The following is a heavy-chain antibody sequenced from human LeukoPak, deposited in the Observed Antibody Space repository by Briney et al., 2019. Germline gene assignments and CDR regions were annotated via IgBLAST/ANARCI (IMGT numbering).Heavy chain of an antibody. V-gene: IGHV3-48*02. CDR3: AREMVLVATIVFDY. CDR2: ISSTSSTI. CDR1: GFTFSSNS. J-gene: IGHJ4*02. Sequence: GGSLRLFCAASGFTFSSNSMNWVRQAPGKGLEWVSYISSTSSTIYYADSVKGRFTISRDNAKNSLYLQMNSLRDEDTAVYYCAREMVLVATIVFDYWGQGTLVTVSS. D-gene: IGHD5-12*01.